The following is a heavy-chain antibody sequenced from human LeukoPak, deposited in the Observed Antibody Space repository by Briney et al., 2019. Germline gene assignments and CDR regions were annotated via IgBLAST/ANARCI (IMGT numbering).Heavy chain of an antibody. CDR3: ARNSSWYGVS. J-gene: IGHJ4*02. Sequence: SGGSLRLSCTASGFTLSSYEMSWIRQAPGKGLEWVSSIDYSGGSTYYADSVKGRFTISRDNSKNTLYLQLNSLRGDDTVVYYCARNSSWYGVSWGQGTLVTVSS. V-gene: IGHV3-23*01. D-gene: IGHD6-13*01. CDR1: GFTLSSYE. CDR2: IDYSGGST.